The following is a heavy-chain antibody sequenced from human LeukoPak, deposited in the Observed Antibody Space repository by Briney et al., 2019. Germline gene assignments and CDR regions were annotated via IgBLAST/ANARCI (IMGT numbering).Heavy chain of an antibody. Sequence: PGGSLRLSCAASGFTFSSYAMSWVRQAPGKGLEWVSAISGSGGSTYYADSVKGRFTISRDNSENTLYLQMNSLRAEDTAVYYCARDGALGVTTSGDYYGMDVWGQGTTVTVSS. D-gene: IGHD2-21*02. V-gene: IGHV3-23*01. CDR2: ISGSGGST. CDR3: ARDGALGVTTSGDYYGMDV. CDR1: GFTFSSYA. J-gene: IGHJ6*02.